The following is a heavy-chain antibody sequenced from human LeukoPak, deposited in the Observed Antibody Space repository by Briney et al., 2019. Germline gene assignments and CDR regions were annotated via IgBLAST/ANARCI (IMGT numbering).Heavy chain of an antibody. CDR2: IRYDGSTK. Sequence: GGSLRLSCAASGFTFSGFGMHWVRQAPGKGLEWVAFIRYDGSTKHYGDSVKGRFTISRDNSKNTLYLQMNSLRAEDTGVYYCAQDRGSRNEILTGRPRASMDFYYWGQGTLFIVSS. CDR3: AQDRGSRNEILTGRPRASMDFYY. CDR1: GFTFSGFG. J-gene: IGHJ4*02. V-gene: IGHV3-30*02. D-gene: IGHD3-9*01.